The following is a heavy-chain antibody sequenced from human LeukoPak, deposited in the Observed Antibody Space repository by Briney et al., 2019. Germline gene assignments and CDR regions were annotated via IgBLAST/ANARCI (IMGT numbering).Heavy chain of an antibody. D-gene: IGHD6-13*01. CDR2: IYYSGST. CDR3: ARHAQQLVRYYYGMDV. V-gene: IGHV4-39*01. Sequence: PSETLSLTCTVSGGSISSSSYYWGWIRQPPGKGLEWIGSIYYSGSTYYNPSLKSRVTISVDTSKNQFSLKLSSVTAADTAVYYCARHAQQLVRYYYGMDVWGQGTTVTASS. J-gene: IGHJ6*02. CDR1: GGSISSSSYY.